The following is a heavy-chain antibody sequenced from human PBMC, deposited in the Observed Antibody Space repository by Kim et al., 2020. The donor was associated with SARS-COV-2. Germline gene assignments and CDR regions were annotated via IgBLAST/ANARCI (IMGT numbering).Heavy chain of an antibody. CDR1: GYTFTSYG. Sequence: ASVKVSCKASGYTFTSYGISWVRQAPGQGLEWMGWISAYNGNTNYAQKLQGRVTMTTDTSTSTAYMELRSLRSDDTAVYYCARVRVAVGLLSRWCMDVWGQGTTVTVSS. D-gene: IGHD2-15*01. V-gene: IGHV1-18*01. CDR2: ISAYNGNT. CDR3: ARVRVAVGLLSRWCMDV. J-gene: IGHJ6*02.